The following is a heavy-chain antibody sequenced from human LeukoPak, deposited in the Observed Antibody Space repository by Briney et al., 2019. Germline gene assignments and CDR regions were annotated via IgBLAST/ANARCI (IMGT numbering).Heavy chain of an antibody. D-gene: IGHD3-10*01. CDR1: GGSIISSSYY. CDR2: IYYSGST. J-gene: IGHJ3*02. Sequence: SETLSLTCTVSGGSIISSSYYWGWIRQPPGKGLEWIGSIYYSGSTYYNPSLKSRVTISVDTSKNQFSLKLNSVTPEDTAVYYCARDYYPVRAEGAFDIWGQGTMVTVSS. CDR3: ARDYYPVRAEGAFDI. V-gene: IGHV4-39*07.